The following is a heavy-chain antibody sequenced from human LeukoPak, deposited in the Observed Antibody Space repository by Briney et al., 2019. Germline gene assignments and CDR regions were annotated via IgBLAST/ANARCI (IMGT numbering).Heavy chain of an antibody. D-gene: IGHD2-2*01. Sequence: GESLETSCKGSGYSFTSYWIGWVRQMPGKGLEWMGIIYPGDSDTRYSPSFQGQVTISADKSISTAYLQWSSLKASDTAMYYCARLRVVPAAKVYYFDYWGQGTLVTVSS. CDR1: GYSFTSYW. CDR3: ARLRVVPAAKVYYFDY. CDR2: IYPGDSDT. V-gene: IGHV5-51*01. J-gene: IGHJ4*02.